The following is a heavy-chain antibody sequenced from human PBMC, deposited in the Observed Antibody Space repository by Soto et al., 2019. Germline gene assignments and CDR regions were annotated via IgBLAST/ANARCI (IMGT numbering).Heavy chain of an antibody. CDR1: GFTFSSYA. CDR3: ARGFGGGYWYFDL. V-gene: IGHV3-30-3*01. Sequence: QVQLVESGGGVVQPGRSLRLSCAASGFTFSSYARHWVRQAPGKGLERVAVISYDGSNKYYADSVKGRFTISRDNSKNTLYLHMNSLRAEDTAVYYCARGFGGGYWYFDLWGRGTLVTVSS. CDR2: ISYDGSNK. D-gene: IGHD3-10*01. J-gene: IGHJ2*01.